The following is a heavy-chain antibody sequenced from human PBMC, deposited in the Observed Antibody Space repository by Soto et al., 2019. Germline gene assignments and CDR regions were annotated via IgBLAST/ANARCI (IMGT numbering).Heavy chain of an antibody. CDR1: GASISSGRSY. CDR2: MFYSGST. CDR3: ARDNGYGHFDS. J-gene: IGHJ4*02. D-gene: IGHD5-12*01. Sequence: SETLSLTCTVSGASISSGRSYWSWIRQHPGKGLEWIGYMFYSGSTYYHPSLKSRVNISADTSKNQFSLRLTSVTPADTAVYYCARDNGYGHFDSWGQGTLVTVPS. V-gene: IGHV4-31*03.